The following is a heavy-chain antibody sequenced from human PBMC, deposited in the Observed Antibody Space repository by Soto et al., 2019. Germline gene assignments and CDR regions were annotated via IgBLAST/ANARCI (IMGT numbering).Heavy chain of an antibody. CDR1: GYTFTVYY. J-gene: IGHJ4*02. V-gene: IGHV1-2*04. Sequence: ASVKVSCKASGYTFTVYYMHWVRQAPGQGLEWMGWINPNSGGTNYAQKFQGWVTMTRDTSISTAYMELSRLRSDDTAVYYCARASCSSTSCYYMRLFDYWGQGTLVTVSS. CDR2: INPNSGGT. CDR3: ARASCSSTSCYYMRLFDY. D-gene: IGHD2-2*01.